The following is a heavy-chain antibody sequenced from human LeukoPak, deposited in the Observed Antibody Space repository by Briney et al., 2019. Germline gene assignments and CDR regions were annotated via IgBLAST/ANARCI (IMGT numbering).Heavy chain of an antibody. CDR3: AGGSSSWYFG. J-gene: IGHJ4*02. V-gene: IGHV3-21*01. CDR1: GFTVSSNY. D-gene: IGHD6-13*01. CDR2: ISSSSSYI. Sequence: GGSLRLSCAASGFTVSSNYMSWVRQAPGKGLEWVSSISSSSSYIYYADSVKGRFTISRDNAKNSLYLQMNSLRAEDTAVYYCAGGSSSWYFGWGQGTLVTVSS.